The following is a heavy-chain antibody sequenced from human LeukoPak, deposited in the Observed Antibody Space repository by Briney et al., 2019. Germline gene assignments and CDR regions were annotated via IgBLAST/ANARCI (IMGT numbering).Heavy chain of an antibody. V-gene: IGHV3-30-3*01. D-gene: IGHD2-2*01. CDR2: ISYDGSNK. CDR3: ARVTRRYCSSTSCLYNWFDP. J-gene: IGHJ5*02. CDR1: GFIVSSNY. Sequence: GGSLRLSCASSGFIVSSNYMNWVRQAPGKGLEWVAVISYDGSNKYYADSVKGRFTISRDNSKNTLYLQMNSLRAEDTAVYYCARVTRRYCSSTSCLYNWFDPWGQGTLVTVSS.